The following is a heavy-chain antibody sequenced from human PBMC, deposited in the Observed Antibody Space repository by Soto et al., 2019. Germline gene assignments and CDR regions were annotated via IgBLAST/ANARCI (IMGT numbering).Heavy chain of an antibody. CDR1: GGSISRYY. CDR3: ARDLSISSTDGPLDP. V-gene: IGHV4-59*01. CDR2: IHYTGST. Sequence: SETLSLTCTVSGGSISRYYWTWIRQPPGKGLEWIGNIHYTGSTNYNPSLKSRVTISLGTSKSQFSLKLSSVTAADTAVYYCARDLSISSTDGPLDPWGHGTLVTVPQ. J-gene: IGHJ5*02. D-gene: IGHD6-6*01.